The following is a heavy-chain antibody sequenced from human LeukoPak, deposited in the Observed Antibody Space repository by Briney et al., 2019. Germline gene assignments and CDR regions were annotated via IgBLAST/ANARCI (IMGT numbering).Heavy chain of an antibody. CDR2: IRYDGSNQ. CDR3: AKTFGQYRYYYYYMDV. D-gene: IGHD3-16*01. V-gene: IGHV3-30*02. CDR1: GFTFNNYG. J-gene: IGHJ6*03. Sequence: PGGSLRLSCAASGFTFNNYGMHWVRQAPGKGLEWVAFIRYDGSNQYYADSVKGRFTIPRDNSKNTLYLQMNSLRAEDTAVYYCAKTFGQYRYYYYYMDVWGKGTTVTVSS.